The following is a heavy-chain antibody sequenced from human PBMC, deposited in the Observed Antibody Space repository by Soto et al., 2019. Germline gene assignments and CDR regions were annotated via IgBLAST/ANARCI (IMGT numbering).Heavy chain of an antibody. D-gene: IGHD2-21*01. CDR2: ISAYNGNT. J-gene: IGHJ5*02. CDR3: ARSSGSAYRFDP. Sequence: ASVKVSCKASGYTFTSYVISWVLQTPGQGLEWMGWISAYNGNTNYAQKLQGRVTMTTDTSTSTAYMELRSLRSDDTAVYYCARSSGSAYRFDPWGQGTLVTVSS. V-gene: IGHV1-18*01. CDR1: GYTFTSYV.